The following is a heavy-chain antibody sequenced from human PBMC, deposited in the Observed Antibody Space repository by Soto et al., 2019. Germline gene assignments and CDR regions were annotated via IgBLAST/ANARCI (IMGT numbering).Heavy chain of an antibody. CDR1: GCTCRSYV. Sequence: GGFQRHSKTASGCTCRSYVMHSVRQDQGKGLEWVAVIWYDGSNKYYADSVKGRFTISRDNSKNTLYLQMNSLRAEDTAVYYCAKSVNRQLVHYGMDVWGQGTTVTV. CDR3: AKSVNRQLVHYGMDV. V-gene: IGHV3-33*06. D-gene: IGHD6-6*01. J-gene: IGHJ6*02. CDR2: IWYDGSNK.